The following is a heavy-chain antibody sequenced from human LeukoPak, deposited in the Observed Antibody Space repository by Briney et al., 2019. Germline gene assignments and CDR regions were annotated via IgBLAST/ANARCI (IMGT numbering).Heavy chain of an antibody. CDR2: IIPIFGEP. CDR3: ARVITTHYFDS. CDR1: GDNFRSYA. V-gene: IGHV1-69*13. D-gene: IGHD4/OR15-4a*01. J-gene: IGHJ4*02. Sequence: ASVKVSCKVSGDNFRSYAISWLRQAPGHGLEWMGGIIPIFGEPTYGKKFQGRVTITADESTSTAYMELSNLKSEDTAVYYCARVITTHYFDSWGQGTLVTVSS.